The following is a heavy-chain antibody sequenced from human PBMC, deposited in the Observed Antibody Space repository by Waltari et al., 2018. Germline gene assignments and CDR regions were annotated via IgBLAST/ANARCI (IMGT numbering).Heavy chain of an antibody. D-gene: IGHD6-13*01. J-gene: IGHJ3*02. CDR1: GYSISSGYY. CDR2: IYHSGST. Sequence: QVQLQESGPGLVKPSETLSLTCAVSGYSISSGYYWGWIRQPPGKGLEWIGSIYHSGSTYYNPSLKSRVTISVDTSKNQFSLKLSSVTAADTAVYYCARTICSSCGVRAAFDIWGQGTMDTVSS. V-gene: IGHV4-38-2*01. CDR3: ARTICSSCGVRAAFDI.